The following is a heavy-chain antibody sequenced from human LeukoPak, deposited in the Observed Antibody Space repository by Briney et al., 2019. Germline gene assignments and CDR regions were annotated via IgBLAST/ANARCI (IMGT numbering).Heavy chain of an antibody. CDR2: ISSSSSYI. Sequence: GGSLRLSCAASGFTFSSYSMNWVRQAPGKGLEWVSSISSSSSYIYYADSVKGRFTISRDNAKNSLYLQMNSLRAEDTAVYYCATGFREAAAVLPNDYWGQGTLVTVSS. V-gene: IGHV3-21*01. J-gene: IGHJ4*02. CDR1: GFTFSSYS. D-gene: IGHD6-13*01. CDR3: ATGFREAAAVLPNDY.